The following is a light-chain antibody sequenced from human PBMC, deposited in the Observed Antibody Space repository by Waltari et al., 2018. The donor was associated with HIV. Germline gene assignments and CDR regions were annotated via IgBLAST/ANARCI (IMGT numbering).Light chain of an antibody. CDR1: SGSGSTSHY. CDR2: GTT. J-gene: IGLJ3*02. V-gene: IGLV8-61*01. CDR3: LLYMGSSIWV. Sequence: QTVVTQEPSFSVSPGGTVTLTCGLTSGSGSTSHYPSWYQQTPGQPPRTLLYGTTTRSSGVADRFSGSILGNRAARTITGAQADDESDYYCLLYMGSSIWVFGGGTKLTVL.